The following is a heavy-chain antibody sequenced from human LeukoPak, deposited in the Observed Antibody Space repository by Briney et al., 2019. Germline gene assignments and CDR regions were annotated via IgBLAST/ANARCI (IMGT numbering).Heavy chain of an antibody. Sequence: SVKVSCTASGGTFSSYAISWVRQAPGQGLEWMGGIIPIFGTANYAQKFQGRVTITADESTSTACKELSSLRSEDTAVYYCARKGAAAFDYWGQGTLVTVSS. CDR3: ARKGAAAFDY. V-gene: IGHV1-69*01. CDR1: GGTFSSYA. J-gene: IGHJ4*02. D-gene: IGHD6-13*01. CDR2: IIPIFGTA.